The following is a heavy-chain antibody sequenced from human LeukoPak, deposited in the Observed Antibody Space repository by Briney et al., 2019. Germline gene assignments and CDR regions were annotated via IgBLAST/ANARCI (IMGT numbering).Heavy chain of an antibody. CDR3: ARVKFRGVSAVGY. V-gene: IGHV1-8*01. CDR1: GYTFTSYD. CDR2: MNPNSGNT. J-gene: IGHJ4*02. Sequence: GALVKVSCKASGYTFTSYDINWVRQATGQGLEWMGWMNPNSGNTGYAQKLQGRVTMTRNTSISTAYMELSSLRSEDTAVYYCARVKFRGVSAVGYWGQGTLVTVSS. D-gene: IGHD3-10*01.